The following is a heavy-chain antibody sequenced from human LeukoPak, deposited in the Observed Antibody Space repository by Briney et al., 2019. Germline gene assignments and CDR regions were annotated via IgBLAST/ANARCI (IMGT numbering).Heavy chain of an antibody. V-gene: IGHV5-10-1*01. CDR3: AIRGVPAAMPGVNWFDP. J-gene: IGHJ5*02. Sequence: GESLKISCKGSGYRFTSYWIIWGRQMPGKVLGGMGRVDPRDSCTNYNQSSQGHVTISFHKSISTAYLQWSSLKAADTAMYCCAIRGVPAAMPGVNWFDPWGEGTLVTASS. D-gene: IGHD2-2*01. CDR1: GYRFTSYW. CDR2: VDPRDSCT.